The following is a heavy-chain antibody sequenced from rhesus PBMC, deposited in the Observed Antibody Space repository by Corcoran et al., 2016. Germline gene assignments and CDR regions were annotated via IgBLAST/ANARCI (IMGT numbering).Heavy chain of an antibody. Sequence: QLQLQESGPGLVKPSETLSLTCAVPGGSISRNYWRWIRQPPGKGLEWIGRISGSGGSTDYNPSLKSRVTISTDTSKNQCSLKLSSVTAADTAVYYCARDLYNWNDGNYWGQGVLVTVSS. CDR2: ISGSGGST. D-gene: IGHD1-7*02. V-gene: IGHV4-173*01. CDR3: ARDLYNWNDGNY. CDR1: GGSISRNY. J-gene: IGHJ4*01.